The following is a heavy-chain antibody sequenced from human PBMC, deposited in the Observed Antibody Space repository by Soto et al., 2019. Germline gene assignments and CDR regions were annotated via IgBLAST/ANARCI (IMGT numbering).Heavy chain of an antibody. Sequence: SETLSLTCTVSGGSIISYCWSWIRQPPGKGLEWIGYIYYSGSTNYNPSLKSRVTISVDTSKNQFSLKLSSVTAADTAVYYCARRYGGTFDYWGQGTLVTSPQ. CDR2: IYYSGST. CDR1: GGSIISYC. J-gene: IGHJ4*02. V-gene: IGHV4-59*08. D-gene: IGHD2-15*01. CDR3: ARRYGGTFDY.